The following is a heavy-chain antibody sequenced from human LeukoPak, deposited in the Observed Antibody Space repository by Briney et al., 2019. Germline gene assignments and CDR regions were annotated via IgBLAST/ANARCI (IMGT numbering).Heavy chain of an antibody. Sequence: PGGSLRPSCAASGIALNTNDMNWVRQAPGKGLEWVSIIYPWGSAFYTDSVKGRFTATRDESKNMMFLQMNTLRPDDTAMYYCVRQGGGDNCRWGQGALVTVSS. CDR2: IYPWGSA. CDR1: GIALNTND. D-gene: IGHD4-23*01. V-gene: IGHV3-66*02. J-gene: IGHJ4*01. CDR3: VRQGGGDNCR.